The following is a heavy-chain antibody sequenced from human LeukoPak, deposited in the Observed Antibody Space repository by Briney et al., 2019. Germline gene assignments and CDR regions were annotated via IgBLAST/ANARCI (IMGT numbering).Heavy chain of an antibody. CDR2: INPNSGGT. CDR3: AREIAVAGFFDY. D-gene: IGHD6-19*01. J-gene: IGHJ4*02. Sequence: ASVKVSCKASVYTFTGYYMHWVRPAPGQGLEWVGWINPNSGGTNYAQKFRGRVTLTRDPSISTAYMELSRVRSDDTAVYYCAREIAVAGFFDYWGQRTLVTVSS. V-gene: IGHV1-2*02. CDR1: VYTFTGYY.